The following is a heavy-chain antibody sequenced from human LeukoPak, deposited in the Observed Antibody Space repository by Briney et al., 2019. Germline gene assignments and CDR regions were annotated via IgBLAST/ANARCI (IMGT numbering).Heavy chain of an antibody. CDR2: MSFDGDSK. J-gene: IGHJ4*02. Sequence: HPGGSLRLSCAASGFTFSTYPMHWVRQAPGKGLEWVAVMSFDGDSKYYSDSVRGRFIVSRDNAKSTLYLQMNSLRPEDTAVYYCARDDSTSSYFDYRGQGTLVTVSS. V-gene: IGHV3-30-3*01. CDR3: ARDDSTSSYFDY. CDR1: GFTFSTYP. D-gene: IGHD6-6*01.